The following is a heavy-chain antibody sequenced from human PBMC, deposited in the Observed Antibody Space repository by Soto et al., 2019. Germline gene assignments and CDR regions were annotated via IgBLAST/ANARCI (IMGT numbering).Heavy chain of an antibody. Sequence: QVQLVQSGAEVKKPGASVKVSCKASGYTFTTYDVTWVRQAPGQGLEWMGWMNPYTGKAGYAQKFQGRVTMTRDNAISTAYMELSSLRSEDTAVYYCARRKERSGPNYFDYWGQGTLVTVSS. V-gene: IGHV1-8*01. CDR1: GYTFTTYD. D-gene: IGHD6-25*01. CDR3: ARRKERSGPNYFDY. J-gene: IGHJ4*02. CDR2: MNPYTGKA.